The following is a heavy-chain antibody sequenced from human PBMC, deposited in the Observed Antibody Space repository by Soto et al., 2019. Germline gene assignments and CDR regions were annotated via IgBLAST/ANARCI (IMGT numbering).Heavy chain of an antibody. D-gene: IGHD4-17*01. J-gene: IGHJ4*02. Sequence: EVQLVESGGGLVQPGGSLRLSCAASGFSFSSYSMNWVRQAPGKGLEWVSYISSSSSKIFYADSVKGRFTISRDNVKKSRYLQMNSLRDEDTARYYCTRAHDYGVNEAKGVDCWGQGTLVTVSS. CDR2: ISSSSSKI. CDR3: TRAHDYGVNEAKGVDC. CDR1: GFSFSSYS. V-gene: IGHV3-48*02.